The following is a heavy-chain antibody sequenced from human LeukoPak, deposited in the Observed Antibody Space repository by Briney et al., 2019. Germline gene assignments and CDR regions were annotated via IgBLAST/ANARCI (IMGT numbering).Heavy chain of an antibody. CDR2: IMPILGIA. CDR1: GGTFSSYA. V-gene: IGHV1-69*04. J-gene: IGHJ6*02. D-gene: IGHD3-3*01. CDR3: ARIIAGAYDFWSGIVWGQSGMDV. Sequence: SVKVSCKASGGTFSSYAISWVRQAPGQGLEWMGRIMPILGIANYAQKFQGRVTITADKSTSTAYMELSSLRSEDTAVYYCARIIAGAYDFWSGIVWGQSGMDVWGQGTTVTVSS.